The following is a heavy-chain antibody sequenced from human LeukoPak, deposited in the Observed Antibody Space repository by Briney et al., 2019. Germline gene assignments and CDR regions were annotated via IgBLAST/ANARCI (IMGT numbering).Heavy chain of an antibody. CDR1: GFTFSSYW. J-gene: IGHJ4*02. V-gene: IGHV3-7*01. CDR3: ARLLVYNSGGEAFDY. CDR2: IKQDGSEK. Sequence: GGSLRLSCAASGFTFSSYWMSWVRQAPGKGLEWVANIKQDGSEKYYVDSVKGRFTISRDNAKNSLYLQMNSLRAEDTAVYYCARLLVYNSGGEAFDYWGPGTLVTVSS. D-gene: IGHD3-10*01.